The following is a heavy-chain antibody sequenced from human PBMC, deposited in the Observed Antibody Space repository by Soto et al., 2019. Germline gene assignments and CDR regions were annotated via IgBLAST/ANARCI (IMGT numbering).Heavy chain of an antibody. D-gene: IGHD3-3*01. Sequence: GGSLRLSCAASGFTFSTYWMTWVRQAPGKGLEWLATIKQDGSAKYYADSVKGRFTISRDNAKNSLYLQMNSLRAGDTAVYYCTRPYYDFWSDYSPLYYWGQGALVTVSS. J-gene: IGHJ4*02. CDR3: TRPYYDFWSDYSPLYY. V-gene: IGHV3-7*03. CDR2: IKQDGSAK. CDR1: GFTFSTYW.